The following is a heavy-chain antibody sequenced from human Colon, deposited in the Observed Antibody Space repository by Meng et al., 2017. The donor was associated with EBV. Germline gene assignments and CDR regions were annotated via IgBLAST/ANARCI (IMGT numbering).Heavy chain of an antibody. J-gene: IGHJ4*02. Sequence: VLLMQLGAGLLKPLETLSLTGTGNGGAFSGYVGSWVRQPPGKGMEWIGEVSPPGSANYNPSLKSRVTISVDASEKQFSLRLTSVTAADSAVYYCARVPTTGYKDHWGQGTLVTVSS. CDR2: VSPPGSA. V-gene: IGHV4-34*01. CDR3: ARVPTTGYKDH. D-gene: IGHD3-9*01. CDR1: GGAFSGYV.